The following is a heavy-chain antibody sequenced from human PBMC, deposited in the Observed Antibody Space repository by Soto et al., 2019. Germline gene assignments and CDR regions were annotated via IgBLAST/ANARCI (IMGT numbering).Heavy chain of an antibody. D-gene: IGHD3-9*01. J-gene: IGHJ3*02. V-gene: IGHV3-48*02. CDR3: VRDRDWAFDI. Sequence: EVQLVESGGGFIQPGGSLRLSCAASGYALRDYSMNWVRQAPGKGLEWVSYTGTSRKYTFYADSVRGRFTISRDDASNSVYLQLNSLRDEATDVYYCVRDRDWAFDIWGQVTMVAVAS. CDR2: TGTSRKYT. CDR1: GYALRDYS.